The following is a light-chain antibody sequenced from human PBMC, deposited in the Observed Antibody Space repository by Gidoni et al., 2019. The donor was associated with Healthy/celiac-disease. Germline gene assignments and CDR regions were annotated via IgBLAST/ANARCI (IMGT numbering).Light chain of an antibody. CDR1: QSVSSY. CDR2: DAS. Sequence: EIVLTQSPATLSLSPGERATLSCRASQSVSSYVAWYQQKPGQAPRLLIYDASNRATGIPARCSGSGSGTDFTLTISSLEPEDVAVYYCQQRSNWPPLTFXGXTKVEIK. J-gene: IGKJ4*01. V-gene: IGKV3-11*01. CDR3: QQRSNWPPLT.